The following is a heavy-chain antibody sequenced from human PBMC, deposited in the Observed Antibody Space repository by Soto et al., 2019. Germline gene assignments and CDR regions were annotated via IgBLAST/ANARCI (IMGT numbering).Heavy chain of an antibody. D-gene: IGHD2-15*01. J-gene: IGHJ5*02. Sequence: QVQLQESGPGLVKPSQTLSLTCTVSGGSISSGGYYWSWIRQHPGKGLEWIGYIYYSGSTYYNPSLKSRVTISVATSKNQFSLKLSSVTAADTAVYYCARDSAMYCSGGSCYGWFDPWGQGTLGTVSS. CDR3: ARDSAMYCSGGSCYGWFDP. V-gene: IGHV4-31*03. CDR2: IYYSGST. CDR1: GGSISSGGYY.